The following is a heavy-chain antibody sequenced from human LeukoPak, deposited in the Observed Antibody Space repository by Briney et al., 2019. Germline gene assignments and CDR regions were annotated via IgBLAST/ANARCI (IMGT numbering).Heavy chain of an antibody. CDR3: ARGFQDTAMDNYYYYGMDV. D-gene: IGHD5-18*01. J-gene: IGHJ6*02. Sequence: GGSLRLSCAASGFTFSSNAMSWVRQAPGKGLEWVSSISSSSYIYYAASVKGRFTISRDNAKNSLYLQMNSLRAEDTAVYYCARGFQDTAMDNYYYYGMDVWGRGTTVTVSS. CDR1: GFTFSSNA. CDR2: ISSSSYI. V-gene: IGHV3-21*01.